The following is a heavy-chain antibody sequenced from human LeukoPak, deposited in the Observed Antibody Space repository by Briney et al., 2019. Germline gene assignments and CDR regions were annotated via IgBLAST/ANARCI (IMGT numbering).Heavy chain of an antibody. J-gene: IGHJ4*02. CDR2: IIPIFGIA. D-gene: IGHD3-16*01. CDR1: GGTFSSYA. Sequence: SVKVSCKASGGTFSSYAISWVRLAPGQGLEWMGMIIPIFGIANSAQKFQGRVTITADKSTSTAYMELSSLRSEDTAVYYCAALRLDWGGPTFDYWGQGTLVTVSS. V-gene: IGHV1-69*04. CDR3: AALRLDWGGPTFDY.